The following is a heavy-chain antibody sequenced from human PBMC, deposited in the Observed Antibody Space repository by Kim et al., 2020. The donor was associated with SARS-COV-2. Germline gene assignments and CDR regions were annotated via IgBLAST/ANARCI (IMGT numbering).Heavy chain of an antibody. V-gene: IGHV6-1*01. Sequence: SQTLSLTCAISGDSVSSNSAAWNWIRQSPSRGLEWLGRTYYRSKWYNDYAVSVKSRITINPDTSKNQFSLQLNSVTPEDTAVYYCARMGYGGYDASPRDYYCYGMDVWGQGTTVTVSS. CDR2: TYYRSKWYN. CDR1: GDSVSSNSAA. CDR3: ARMGYGGYDASPRDYYCYGMDV. D-gene: IGHD5-12*01. J-gene: IGHJ6*02.